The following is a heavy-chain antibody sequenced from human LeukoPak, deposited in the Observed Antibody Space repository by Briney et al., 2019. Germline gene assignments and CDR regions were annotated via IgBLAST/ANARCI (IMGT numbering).Heavy chain of an antibody. CDR1: GFTFSSYA. V-gene: IGHV3-64*02. CDR3: ARSSGSYFFNDFDY. J-gene: IGHJ4*02. D-gene: IGHD1-26*01. CDR2: INNYGGLT. Sequence: GGSLRLSCAASGFTFSSYAMHWVRQAPGKGLEYVSAINNYGGLTYYADSVKGRFTISRDNSKRTLYLQMGSLRLEDTAVYYCARSSGSYFFNDFDYWGQGTLVTVSS.